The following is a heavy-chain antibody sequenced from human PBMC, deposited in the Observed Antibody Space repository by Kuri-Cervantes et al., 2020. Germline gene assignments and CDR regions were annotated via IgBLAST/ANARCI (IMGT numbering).Heavy chain of an antibody. Sequence: GESLKISCAASGFTFSSYEMNWVRQAPGKGLEWLSYISGSDNTIYYADSVKGRFTISRDNAKNSLYLQMNSLRAEDTAVYYCASGIYGGKDYWGQGTLVTVSS. CDR2: ISGSDNTI. J-gene: IGHJ4*02. CDR1: GFTFSSYE. D-gene: IGHD4-23*01. CDR3: ASGIYGGKDY. V-gene: IGHV3-48*03.